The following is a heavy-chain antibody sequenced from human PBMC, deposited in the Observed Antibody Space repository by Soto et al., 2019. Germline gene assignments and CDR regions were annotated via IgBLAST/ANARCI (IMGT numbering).Heavy chain of an antibody. J-gene: IGHJ4*02. CDR3: AEPDY. V-gene: IGHV3-30*03. CDR2: ISYDGSNK. Sequence: QVQLVESGGGVVQPGRSLRLSCAASGFTFSSYGMHWVRQAPGKGLEWVAVISYDGSNKYYADSVKGRFTISRDNFKNTLYLQMNSLRAEDTAVYYCAEPDYWGQGTLVTVSS. CDR1: GFTFSSYG.